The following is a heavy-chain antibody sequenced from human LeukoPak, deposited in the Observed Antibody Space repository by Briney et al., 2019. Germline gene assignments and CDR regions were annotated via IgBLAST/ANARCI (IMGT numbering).Heavy chain of an antibody. CDR2: ISGSAVTT. V-gene: IGHV3-23*01. CDR3: AKNVGSSSSFFDY. J-gene: IGHJ4*02. Sequence: GGSLRLSCAASRFTFSDCAMSWVRQAPGKGLEWVSSISGSAVTTSYADSVKGRFTISRDNSKNMLYLQMNSLRAEDTAVYYCAKNVGSSSSFFDYWGQGTPVTVSS. D-gene: IGHD3-10*01. CDR1: RFTFSDCA.